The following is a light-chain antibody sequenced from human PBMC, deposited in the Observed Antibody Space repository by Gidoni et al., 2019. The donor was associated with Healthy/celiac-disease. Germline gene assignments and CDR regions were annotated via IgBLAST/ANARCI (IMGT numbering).Light chain of an antibody. Sequence: IPFNQSPSTLSASVGDRVTIPCRASQSISSWLAWYQQKPGKAPKLLIYKASSLESGVPSRFSGSGSGTEFTLTISSLQPDDCATYYCQQYNSYAWTFGQGTKVEIK. CDR3: QQYNSYAWT. CDR1: QSISSW. V-gene: IGKV1-5*03. J-gene: IGKJ1*01. CDR2: KAS.